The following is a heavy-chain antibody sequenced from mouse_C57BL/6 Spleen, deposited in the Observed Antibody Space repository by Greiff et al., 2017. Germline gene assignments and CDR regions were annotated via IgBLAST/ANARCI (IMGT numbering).Heavy chain of an antibody. Sequence: VKLQQPGTELVKPGASVKLSCKASGYTFTSYWMHWVKQRPGQGLEWIGNINPSNGGTNYNEKFKSKATLTVDKSSSTAYMQLSSLTSEDSAVYYCARGIYYGSSSFAYWGQGTLVTVSA. CDR1: GYTFTSYW. CDR2: INPSNGGT. J-gene: IGHJ3*01. D-gene: IGHD1-1*01. CDR3: ARGIYYGSSSFAY. V-gene: IGHV1-53*01.